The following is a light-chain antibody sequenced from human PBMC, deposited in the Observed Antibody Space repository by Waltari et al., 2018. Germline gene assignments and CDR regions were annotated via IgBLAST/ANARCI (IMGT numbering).Light chain of an antibody. CDR1: SSDVGGYKY. Sequence: QSALTQPASVSGSPGQAITISCTGTSSDVGGYKYVSWYQQHPGKAPKLLIYDVSKRPSGVSNRFSGSKSDNTASLTISGLQAEDEADYYCSSYTGRSALLLFGGGTKLTVL. CDR2: DVS. J-gene: IGLJ2*01. CDR3: SSYTGRSALLL. V-gene: IGLV2-14*03.